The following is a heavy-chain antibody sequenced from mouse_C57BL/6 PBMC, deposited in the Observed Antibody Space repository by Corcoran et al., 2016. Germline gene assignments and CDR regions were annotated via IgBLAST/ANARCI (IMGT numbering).Heavy chain of an antibody. CDR2: IYTGSSNT. V-gene: IGHV1-76*01. Sequence: QFQLKQSGAELVRPGASVKLSCKASGYTFTDYYINWVKQRPGQGLEWIARIYTGSSNTYYNEKFKGKATLTAEKSSSTAYMQISSLTSEDSAVYFCARGGSRYVHWYFDVWGTGTTVTVSS. D-gene: IGHD1-1*01. CDR3: ARGGSRYVHWYFDV. CDR1: GYTFTDYY. J-gene: IGHJ1*03.